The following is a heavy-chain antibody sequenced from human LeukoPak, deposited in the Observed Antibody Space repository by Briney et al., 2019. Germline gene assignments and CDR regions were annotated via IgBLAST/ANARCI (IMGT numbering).Heavy chain of an antibody. CDR3: ARESSGWYFYYFDY. CDR1: GFNFRSYG. D-gene: IGHD6-19*01. Sequence: PGGSLRLSCVASGFNFRSYGMHWVRQAPGKGLEWVAFIRYDGSNKYYADSVKGRFTISRDNSKNTLYLQMNSLRAEDTAVYYCARESSGWYFYYFDYWGQGTLVTVSS. CDR2: IRYDGSNK. J-gene: IGHJ4*02. V-gene: IGHV3-30*02.